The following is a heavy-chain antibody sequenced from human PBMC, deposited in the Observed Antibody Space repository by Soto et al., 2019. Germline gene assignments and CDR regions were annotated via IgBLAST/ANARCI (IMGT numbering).Heavy chain of an antibody. CDR1: GGSFSGYY. V-gene: IGHV4-34*01. CDR2: INHSGST. CDR3: ARGSNVLRFLEWRIGPSTQTDSYGMDV. Sequence: SETLSLTCAVYGGSFSGYYWSWIRQPPGKGLEWVGEINHSGSTNYNPSLKSRVTISVDTSKNQFSLKLSSVTAADTAVYYCARGSNVLRFLEWRIGPSTQTDSYGMDVWGQGTTVTVSS. D-gene: IGHD3-3*01. J-gene: IGHJ6*02.